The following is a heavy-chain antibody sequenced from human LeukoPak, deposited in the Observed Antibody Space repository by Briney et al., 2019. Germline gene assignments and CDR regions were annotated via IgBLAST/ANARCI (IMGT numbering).Heavy chain of an antibody. CDR2: INPSGGST. Sequence: ASVKVSCKASGYTFTSYGISWVRQAPGQGLEWMGIINPSGGSTSYAQKFQGRVTMTRDTSTSTVYMELSSLRSEDTAVYYCARSPWPRGWFDPWGQGTLVTVSS. J-gene: IGHJ5*02. V-gene: IGHV1-46*01. D-gene: IGHD5-12*01. CDR1: GYTFTSYG. CDR3: ARSPWPRGWFDP.